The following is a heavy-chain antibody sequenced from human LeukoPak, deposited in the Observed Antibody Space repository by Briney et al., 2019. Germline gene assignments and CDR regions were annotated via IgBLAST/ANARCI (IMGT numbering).Heavy chain of an antibody. CDR1: GGSFSGYY. J-gene: IGHJ5*02. CDR2: IYYSGST. CDR3: ARDYRITMVRGVMEGWFDP. V-gene: IGHV4-59*01. D-gene: IGHD3-10*01. Sequence: PSETLSLTCAVYGGSFSGYYWSWIRQPPGKGLEWIGYIYYSGSTNYNPSLKSRVTISVDTSKNQFSLKLSSVTAADTAVYYCARDYRITMVRGVMEGWFDPWGQGTLVTVSS.